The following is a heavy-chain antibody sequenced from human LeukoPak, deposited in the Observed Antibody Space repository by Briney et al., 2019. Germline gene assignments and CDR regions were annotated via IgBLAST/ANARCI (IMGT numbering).Heavy chain of an antibody. V-gene: IGHV1-2*02. D-gene: IGHD3-22*01. CDR2: INPKSGDT. CDR3: ARAGVWDYSDSSGYHNAAFDI. Sequence: ASVKVSCKAYGYTFTAYYMHWVRQAPGQGPEWMGWINPKSGDTNYAQKFQGRVTMTRDTSISTGYMDLSRLRSDDTAVYYCARAGVWDYSDSSGYHNAAFDIWGQGTMVTVSS. CDR1: GYTFTAYY. J-gene: IGHJ3*02.